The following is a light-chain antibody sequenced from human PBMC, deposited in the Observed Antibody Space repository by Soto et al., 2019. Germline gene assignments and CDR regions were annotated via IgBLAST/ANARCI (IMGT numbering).Light chain of an antibody. Sequence: DIQMTHSPSSLSASVGSRFNITCRASQGIRNDLGWYQQRPGKAPKRLIYAASTLQPGVPSRLRGSGYGTELTITISSMQTDDFETYYCQHYNSYSEAFGQGTKVDIK. CDR1: QGIRND. CDR3: QHYNSYSEA. J-gene: IGKJ1*01. V-gene: IGKV1-17*01. CDR2: AAS.